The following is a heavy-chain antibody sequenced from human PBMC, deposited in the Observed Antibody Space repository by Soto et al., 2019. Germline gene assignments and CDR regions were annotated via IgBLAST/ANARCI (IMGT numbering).Heavy chain of an antibody. CDR2: VYHNGYT. D-gene: IGHD3-10*01. J-gene: IGHJ6*02. V-gene: IGHV4-4*02. CDR1: GGSISSSNW. Sequence: SETLSLTCAVSGGSISSSNWWSWVRQPPGKGLEWIGEVYHNGYTNYNPSLKSRVTMSVDKSKNQFSLKLSSVTAADTAVYYCARGRSTMVRGGYGMDVWGQGTTVTVSS. CDR3: ARGRSTMVRGGYGMDV.